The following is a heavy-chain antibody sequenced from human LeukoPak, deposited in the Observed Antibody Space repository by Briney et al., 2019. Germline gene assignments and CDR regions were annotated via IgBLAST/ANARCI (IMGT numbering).Heavy chain of an antibody. D-gene: IGHD3-3*01. J-gene: IGHJ2*01. Sequence: SETLSLTCAVSGGSISRSNWWSWVRQPPGKGLEWIGEIYHSGSTNYNPSLKSRVTISVDKSKSQFSLKLRSVTAADTAVYYCAREDYDDSGAWYFDLWGRGTLVTVSS. CDR2: IYHSGST. CDR3: AREDYDDSGAWYFDL. V-gene: IGHV4-4*02. CDR1: GGSISRSNW.